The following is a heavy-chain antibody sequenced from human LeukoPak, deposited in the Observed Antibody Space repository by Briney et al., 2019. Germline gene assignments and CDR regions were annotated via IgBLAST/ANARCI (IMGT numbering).Heavy chain of an antibody. V-gene: IGHV1-69*13. J-gene: IGHJ4*02. CDR2: IIPIFGTA. Sequence: ASVKVSCKASGGTFSSYAISWVRQAPGQGLEWMGGIIPIFGTANYAQKFQGRVTITADESTSTAYMELCSLRSEDTAVYYCARAPGIAVAGIDFDYWGQGTLVTVSS. CDR1: GGTFSSYA. CDR3: ARAPGIAVAGIDFDY. D-gene: IGHD6-19*01.